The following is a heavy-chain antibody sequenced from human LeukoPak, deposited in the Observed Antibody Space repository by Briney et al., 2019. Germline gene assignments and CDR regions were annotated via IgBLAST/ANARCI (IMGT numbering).Heavy chain of an antibody. CDR3: ASLAAAADYGMDV. J-gene: IGHJ6*02. CDR1: GGSISSGGYY. CDR2: IYYSGST. V-gene: IGHV4-31*03. Sequence: SETLSLTCTVSGGSISSGGYYWSWIRQHPGKGLEWIGYIYYSGSTYYNPSLKSRVTISVDTSKNQFSLKLSSVTAADTAVYYCASLAAAADYGMDVWGQGTTVTVSS. D-gene: IGHD6-13*01.